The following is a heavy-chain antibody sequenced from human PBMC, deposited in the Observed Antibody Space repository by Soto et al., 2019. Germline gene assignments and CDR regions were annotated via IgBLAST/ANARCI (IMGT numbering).Heavy chain of an antibody. CDR1: GYTFTSYG. J-gene: IGHJ6*02. CDR2: ISAYNGNT. V-gene: IGHV1-18*01. Sequence: ASVKVSCKASGYTFTSYGISWVRQAPGQGLEWMGWISAYNGNTNYAQKLQGRVTMTTDTSTSTAYMELRSLRSDDTAVYYCATDPDYYGSGSYSGPLYMAVWAQGTTVTVSS. D-gene: IGHD3-10*01. CDR3: ATDPDYYGSGSYSGPLYMAV.